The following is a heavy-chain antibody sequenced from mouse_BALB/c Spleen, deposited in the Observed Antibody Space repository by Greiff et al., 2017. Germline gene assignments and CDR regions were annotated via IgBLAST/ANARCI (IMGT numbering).Heavy chain of an antibody. D-gene: IGHD1-1*01. CDR3: KKWGSSYGDY. CDR1: GFNIKDYY. Sequence: VQLQQSGAELVRSGASVKLSCTASGFNIKDYYMHWVKQRPEQGLEWIGWIDPENGDTEYAPKFQGKATMTADTSSTTAYLQLSSLTSEDTAVYYCKKWGSSYGDYWGQGTTLTVSS. V-gene: IGHV14-4*02. J-gene: IGHJ2*01. CDR2: IDPENGDT.